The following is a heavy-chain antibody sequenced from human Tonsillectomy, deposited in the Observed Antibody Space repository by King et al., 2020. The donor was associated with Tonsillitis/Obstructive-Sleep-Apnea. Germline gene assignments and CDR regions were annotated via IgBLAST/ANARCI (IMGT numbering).Heavy chain of an antibody. CDR2: IYHSGRT. J-gene: IGHJ1*01. CDR1: GGSMRSFY. Sequence: PLPASGPGLVKPSETLSLTCTVSGGSMRSFYWSWIRPPPGTGLEWIGNIYHSGRTKYNPALQSRVTMSVDTSKNQFSLKLSSVTAADTAVYYCARMGGSYYDSSTYYPEYFQHWGQGSLVTVSS. V-gene: IGHV4-59*01. CDR3: ARMGGSYYDSSTYYPEYFQH. D-gene: IGHD3-22*01.